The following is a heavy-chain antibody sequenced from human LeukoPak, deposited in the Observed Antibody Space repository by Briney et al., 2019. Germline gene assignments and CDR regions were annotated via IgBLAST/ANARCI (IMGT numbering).Heavy chain of an antibody. CDR1: GYSISISSSY. J-gene: IGHJ3*02. CDR3: ARARRGRGRAFDI. D-gene: IGHD3-16*01. V-gene: IGHV4-39*01. Sequence: SETLSLTCTVSGYSISISSSYWGWIRQPPGKGLEWIGSIYYSGSTYYNPSLKSRVTISVDTSKNQFSLKLSSVTAADTAVYYCARARRGRGRAFDIWGQGTMVTVSS. CDR2: IYYSGST.